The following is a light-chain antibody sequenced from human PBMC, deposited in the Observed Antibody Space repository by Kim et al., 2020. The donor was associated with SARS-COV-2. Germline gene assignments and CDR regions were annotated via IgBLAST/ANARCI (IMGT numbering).Light chain of an antibody. J-gene: IGLJ3*02. CDR1: SSDIGNYNY. Sequence: QSALTQPASVSGSPGQSITISCTGTSSDIGNYNYVSWYQQHPGKAPKLIIYDVSNRPSGVSTRFSGSKSGNTASLTISGLQAEDEADYYCSSYTSRSTGVFGRGTQLTVL. CDR2: DVS. V-gene: IGLV2-14*03. CDR3: SSYTSRSTGV.